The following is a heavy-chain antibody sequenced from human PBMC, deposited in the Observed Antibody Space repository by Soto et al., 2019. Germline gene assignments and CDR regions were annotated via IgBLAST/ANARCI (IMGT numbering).Heavy chain of an antibody. D-gene: IGHD2-8*02. CDR2: IDSDGRST. CDR1: GFTLRSYW. V-gene: IGHV3-74*01. CDR3: AMRVVVYQQLVRGSDGFDP. J-gene: IGHJ5*02. Sequence: EVQLVESGGGLVQPGGSLTLSCAVSGFTLRSYWMHWEHQAPGKGLEWVAGIDSDGRSTNYADSVTGRVTISRDNATNTVFLHMNSLRAEDMAVYYCAMRVVVYQQLVRGSDGFDPWGQGLLVSVPS.